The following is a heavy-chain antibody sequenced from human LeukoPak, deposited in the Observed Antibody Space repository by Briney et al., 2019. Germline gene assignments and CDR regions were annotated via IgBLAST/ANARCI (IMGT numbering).Heavy chain of an antibody. CDR2: ISWNSGSI. CDR1: GFTFDDYA. D-gene: IGHD5-12*01. V-gene: IGHV3-9*01. CDR3: AKDIGSGYERYYYGMDV. Sequence: GGSLRLSCAASGFTFDDYAMRWVRQAPGKGLEWVSVISWNSGSIGYADSVKGRFTISRDNAKNSLYLQMNSLRAEDTALYYCAKDIGSGYERYYYGMDVWGQGTTVTVSS. J-gene: IGHJ6*02.